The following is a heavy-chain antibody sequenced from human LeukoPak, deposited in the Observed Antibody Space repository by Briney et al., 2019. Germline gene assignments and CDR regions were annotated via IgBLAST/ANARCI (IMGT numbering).Heavy chain of an antibody. V-gene: IGHV4-59*01. Sequence: SETLSLTCAVSGGSFSGYYWSWIRQPPGKGLEWIGYIHYSGSTNYNPSLRSRVTISADRSKNQFSLKLSPVTAADTAVYFCARDQGYMDVWGKGTTVTVSS. J-gene: IGHJ6*03. CDR1: GGSFSGYY. CDR3: ARDQGYMDV. CDR2: IHYSGST.